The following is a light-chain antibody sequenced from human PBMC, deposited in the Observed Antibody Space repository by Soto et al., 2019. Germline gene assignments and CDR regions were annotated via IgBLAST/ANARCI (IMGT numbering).Light chain of an antibody. V-gene: IGLV3-21*04. CDR2: YDV. CDR1: KVGSKS. J-gene: IGLJ3*02. Sequence: SYELTQPPSVSVAPGRTAIITCGGSKVGSKSVHWYQQKQGQAPVLVIYYDVDRPSGIPERFSGSNSGDTATLTIASVEAGDEAAYYCQVWDGSTHHLVFGGGTKLTVL. CDR3: QVWDGSTHHLV.